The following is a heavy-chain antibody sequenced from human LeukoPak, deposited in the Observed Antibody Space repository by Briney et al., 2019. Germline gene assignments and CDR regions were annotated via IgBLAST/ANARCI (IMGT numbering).Heavy chain of an antibody. V-gene: IGHV3-30*18. D-gene: IGHD1-1*01. CDR3: AKGYREFDY. CDR2: ISFDGSNK. CDR1: GFTFSSYG. Sequence: PGRSLRLSCAASGFTFSSYGMHWVRQAPGKGLEWVAVISFDGSNKYYADSVKGRFTISRDNSKNTLYLQMNSLRSEDTAVYHCAKGYREFDYWGQGTLVTVSS. J-gene: IGHJ4*02.